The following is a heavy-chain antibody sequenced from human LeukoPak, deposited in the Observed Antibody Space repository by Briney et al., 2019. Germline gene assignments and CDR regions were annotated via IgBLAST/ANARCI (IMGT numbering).Heavy chain of an antibody. CDR3: ARVFRDYYDSSGYVPYFDY. D-gene: IGHD3-22*01. Sequence: SETLSLTCAVYGGSFSGYYWSWIRQPPGKGLEWIGEINHSGSTNYNPSLKSRVTISVDTSKNQFSPKLSSVTAADTAVYYCARVFRDYYDSSGYVPYFDYWGQGTLVTVSS. CDR1: GGSFSGYY. J-gene: IGHJ4*02. CDR2: INHSGST. V-gene: IGHV4-34*01.